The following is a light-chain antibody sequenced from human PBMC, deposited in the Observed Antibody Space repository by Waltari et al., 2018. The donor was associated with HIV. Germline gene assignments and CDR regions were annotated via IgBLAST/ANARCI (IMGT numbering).Light chain of an antibody. J-gene: IGLJ3*02. CDR1: RSNIGDNP. CDR2: SNN. CDR3: ASWDYSLNVWV. Sequence: QSVLPQPPSASGTPGQRVTIACSGRRSNIGDNPVSWYQQLPGTPPKLHNYSNNQRPSGVPNRFSGSRSGTSASLAIIVLQSEYETDYYCASWDYSLNVWVFGGGTKLTVL. V-gene: IGLV1-44*01.